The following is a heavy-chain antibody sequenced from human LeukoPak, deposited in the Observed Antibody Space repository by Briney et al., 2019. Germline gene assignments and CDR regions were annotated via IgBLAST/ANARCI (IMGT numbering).Heavy chain of an antibody. CDR3: ARAGYGSGWYYFDY. CDR2: SKNDGRST. D-gene: IGHD6-19*01. Sequence: PGGSLRLSCAASGFIFSTYGMHWVRQAPGKGLVWVSRSKNDGRSTSYADSVKGRFTISRDSAKNPLFLQMDSLRAEDTAVYYCARAGYGSGWYYFDYWGQGTLVTVSS. V-gene: IGHV3-74*01. J-gene: IGHJ4*02. CDR1: GFIFSTYG.